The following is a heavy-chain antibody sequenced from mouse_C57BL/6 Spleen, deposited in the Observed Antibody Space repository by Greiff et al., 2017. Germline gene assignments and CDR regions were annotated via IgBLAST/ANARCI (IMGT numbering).Heavy chain of an antibody. CDR3: ARDWGTEGNYFDY. V-gene: IGHV5-4*01. Sequence: EVKLQESGGGLVKPGGSLKLSCAASGFTFSSYAMSWVRQTPEKRLEWVATISDGGSYTYYPDNVKGRFTISRDNAKNNLYLQMSHLKSEDTAMYYCARDWGTEGNYFDYWGQGTTLTVSS. J-gene: IGHJ2*01. D-gene: IGHD2-14*01. CDR2: ISDGGSYT. CDR1: GFTFSSYA.